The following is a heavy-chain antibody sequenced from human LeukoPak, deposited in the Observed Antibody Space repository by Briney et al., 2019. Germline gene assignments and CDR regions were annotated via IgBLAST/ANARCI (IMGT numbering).Heavy chain of an antibody. Sequence: ASVKVSCKASGYTPAPYAIRWVRQASGQRLEWMGWINTDNGNTKYSQKFQGRVTITRDTSANTVYMDLSRLRSEDSAIYYCATARLRLPDWTGDFWGQGTLVTVSS. CDR2: INTDNGNT. J-gene: IGHJ4*02. CDR3: ATARLRLPDWTGDF. V-gene: IGHV1-3*04. D-gene: IGHD3-9*01. CDR1: GYTPAPYA.